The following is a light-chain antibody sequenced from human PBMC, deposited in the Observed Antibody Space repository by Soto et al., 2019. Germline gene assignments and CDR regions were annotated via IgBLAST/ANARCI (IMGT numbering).Light chain of an antibody. CDR2: HAS. V-gene: IGKV3-20*01. CDR1: RTVGSSR. J-gene: IGKJ3*01. Sequence: EILLTQSPDTLSLSPGERATLSCRASRTVGSSRLAWYQQIPGQAPRLLMYHASTRAAGIPDRFSGSGSGTDFTLTISRVEPEDFAVYFCQQYDSDLFTFGPGTKVDLK. CDR3: QQYDSDLFT.